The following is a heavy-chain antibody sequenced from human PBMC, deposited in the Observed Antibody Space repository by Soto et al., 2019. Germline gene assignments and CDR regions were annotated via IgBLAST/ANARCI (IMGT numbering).Heavy chain of an antibody. D-gene: IGHD6-13*01. V-gene: IGHV1-46*01. CDR1: GYTFTSNN. Sequence: ASVKVSCKASGYTFTSNNIHWVRRAPGQGLEWMGRINPSSGGTIYAQKFQGRVSMTRDTSTSTVYMELSSLRSDDTAVYYCARDIEADGSVRWLDPWGHVSPVPVSS. CDR2: INPSSGGT. J-gene: IGHJ5*02. CDR3: ARDIEADGSVRWLDP.